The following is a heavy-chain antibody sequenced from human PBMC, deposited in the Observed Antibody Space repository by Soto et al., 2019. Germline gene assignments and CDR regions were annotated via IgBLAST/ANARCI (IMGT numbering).Heavy chain of an antibody. CDR2: IYRTGST. Sequence: QVQLQESGPELVKPSGTLSLTCAVSGGSFTSNNWWTWVRQPPGQGLEWIGEIYRTGSTNYNPSLKSGVTISVDESVNQFSLKVTSLTAADSAVYYCASRDPGTSVDYWGQGTLVTVSS. J-gene: IGHJ4*02. D-gene: IGHD1-7*01. CDR3: ASRDPGTSVDY. V-gene: IGHV4-4*02. CDR1: GGSFTSNNW.